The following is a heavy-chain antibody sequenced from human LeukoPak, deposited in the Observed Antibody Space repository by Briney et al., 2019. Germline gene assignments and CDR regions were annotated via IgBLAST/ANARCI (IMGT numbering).Heavy chain of an antibody. Sequence: PSETLSLTCAVSDYSISSSNWWGWIRQPPGRGLEWIGYIYYGGSTFYNPSLKSRVTMSVDTSKNQFSLKLTSVTAVDTAVYYCARGSSPSRYSYGVGYYGMDVWGQGTTVTVSS. CDR3: ARGSSPSRYSYGVGYYGMDV. CDR2: IYYGGST. D-gene: IGHD5-18*01. V-gene: IGHV4-28*03. CDR1: DYSISSSNW. J-gene: IGHJ6*02.